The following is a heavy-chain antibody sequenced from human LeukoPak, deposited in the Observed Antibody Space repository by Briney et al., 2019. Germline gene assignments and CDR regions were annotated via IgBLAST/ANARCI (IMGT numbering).Heavy chain of an antibody. CDR3: AREGRVSSDAFDI. CDR2: IIPIFGTA. V-gene: IGHV1-69*13. Sequence: ASVKVSCKASGYTFTSYGINWVRQAPGQGLEWMGGIIPIFGTANYAQKFQGRVTITADESTSTAYMELSSLRSEDTAVYYCAREGRVSSDAFDIWGQGTMVTVFS. J-gene: IGHJ3*02. D-gene: IGHD3-10*01. CDR1: GYTFTSYG.